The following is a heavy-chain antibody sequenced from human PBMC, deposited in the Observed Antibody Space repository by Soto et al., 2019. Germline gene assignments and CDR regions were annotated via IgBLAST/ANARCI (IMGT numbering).Heavy chain of an antibody. Sequence: ASVKVSCKASGYTFTSYAMHWVRQAPGQRLEWMGWINAGNGNTKYSQKFQGRVTITRDTSASTAYMELSSLRSEDTAVYYCARDRVKQQLVLANWFDPWGQGTLVTVSS. D-gene: IGHD6-13*01. V-gene: IGHV1-3*01. CDR3: ARDRVKQQLVLANWFDP. CDR1: GYTFTSYA. CDR2: INAGNGNT. J-gene: IGHJ5*02.